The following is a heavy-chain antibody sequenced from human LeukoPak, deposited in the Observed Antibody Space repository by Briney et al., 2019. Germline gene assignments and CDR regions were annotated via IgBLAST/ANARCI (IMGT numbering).Heavy chain of an antibody. CDR1: GGSISTYY. Sequence: SETLSLTCTVSGGSISTYYWSWIRQPPGKGLEWLGYIFYTGSTNYNPSLKSRVTMSIDTSKNQFSLKLSSVTAADTAVYYCARDNDFWSGYYSFDFWGRGTLVTVSS. CDR2: IFYTGST. V-gene: IGHV4-59*12. CDR3: ARDNDFWSGYYSFDF. D-gene: IGHD3-3*01. J-gene: IGHJ4*02.